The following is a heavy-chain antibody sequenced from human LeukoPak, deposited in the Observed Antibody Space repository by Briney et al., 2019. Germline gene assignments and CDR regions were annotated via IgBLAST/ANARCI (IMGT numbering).Heavy chain of an antibody. V-gene: IGHV3-23*01. CDR3: AKAASSSWPSYYYGMDV. J-gene: IGHJ6*02. Sequence: PGGSLRLSRAASGFIFSSYSMSWVRQAPGKGLEWVSVITGSGGNTYYADSGKGRLTISKGNSKNAVYLQMSSLRVDDTAVYYCAKAASSSWPSYYYGMDVWGQGTTVTVSS. CDR1: GFIFSSYS. CDR2: ITGSGGNT. D-gene: IGHD6-13*01.